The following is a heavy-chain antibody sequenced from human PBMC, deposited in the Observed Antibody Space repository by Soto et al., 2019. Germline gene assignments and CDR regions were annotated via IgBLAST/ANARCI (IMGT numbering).Heavy chain of an antibody. V-gene: IGHV3-9*01. D-gene: IGHD2-2*01. CDR1: GFTFDDYA. Sequence: GGSLRLSCAASGFTFDDYAMHWVRQAPGKGLEWVSGISWNSGTKAYADSVKGRFTISRDNAKNSLYLQMNSLTAEDTALYYCAKDMGCTSTNCLFYYGMDVWGQGTTVTVSS. CDR2: ISWNSGTK. J-gene: IGHJ6*02. CDR3: AKDMGCTSTNCLFYYGMDV.